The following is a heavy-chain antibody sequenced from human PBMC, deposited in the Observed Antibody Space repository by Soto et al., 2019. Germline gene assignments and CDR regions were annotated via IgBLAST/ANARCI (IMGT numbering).Heavy chain of an antibody. D-gene: IGHD3-10*01. V-gene: IGHV3-74*01. J-gene: IGHJ4*02. CDR1: GFIFKMYW. Sequence: GESLRLSCAASGFIFKMYWMHWVRQSPGKGLVWISRIYNDGTYSDYADSVRGRFTISRDNVNDTLYLQMNNLRAEDSGLYYCTRGPRPISTGTGAYWGQGTQVTVSS. CDR2: IYNDGTYS. CDR3: TRGPRPISTGTGAY.